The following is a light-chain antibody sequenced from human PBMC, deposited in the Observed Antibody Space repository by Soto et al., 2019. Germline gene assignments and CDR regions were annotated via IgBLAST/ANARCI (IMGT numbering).Light chain of an antibody. CDR2: DVR. J-gene: IGLJ2*01. Sequence: QSALTQPASVSGSPGQSITISCTGTSSDVGAYNYVSWYQQHPGKAPKLMIYDVRNRPSGVSNRFSGSKSGNTASLTISGLRAEDEADYYCSSYTSSNTLVVFGGVTQLTVL. CDR1: SSDVGAYNY. V-gene: IGLV2-14*01. CDR3: SSYTSSNTLVV.